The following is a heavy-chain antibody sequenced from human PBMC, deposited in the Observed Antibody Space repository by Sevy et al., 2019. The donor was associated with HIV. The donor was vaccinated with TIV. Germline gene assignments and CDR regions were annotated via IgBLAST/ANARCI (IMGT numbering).Heavy chain of an antibody. CDR3: TTDLVLLWFGELGKGYYFDY. D-gene: IGHD3-10*01. CDR2: IKSKTDGGTT. J-gene: IGHJ4*02. Sequence: GGSLRLSCAASGFTFSNAWMSWVRQAPGKGLEWVGRIKSKTDGGTTDYAAPVKGRFTISRDDSKNTLYLQMNSLKTEDTAVYYCTTDLVLLWFGELGKGYYFDYWGQGTLVTVSS. CDR1: GFTFSNAW. V-gene: IGHV3-15*01.